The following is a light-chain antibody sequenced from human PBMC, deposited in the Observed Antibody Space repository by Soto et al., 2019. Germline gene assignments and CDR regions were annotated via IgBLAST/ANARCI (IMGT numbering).Light chain of an antibody. Sequence: EIVLTQSPATLSLSPGERATLSCRASQSVSSYLAWYQQKPGQAPRLLIYDASNRATGIPARFSGSGSGTDFTLTISSLQPEDFATYYCQQYNSYPWTFGQGTKVDIK. CDR2: DAS. J-gene: IGKJ1*01. CDR3: QQYNSYPWT. V-gene: IGKV3-11*01. CDR1: QSVSSY.